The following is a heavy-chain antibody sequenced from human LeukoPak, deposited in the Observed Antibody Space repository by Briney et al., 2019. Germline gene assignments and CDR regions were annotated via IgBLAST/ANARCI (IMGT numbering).Heavy chain of an antibody. CDR2: IKQDGSEK. Sequence: GGSLRLSCAASGFTVSSTYMSWVRQAPGKGLEWVANIKQDGSEKYYVDSVKGRFTISRDNAKNSLYLQMNSLRAEDTAVYYCARTAGYSSGWYNGWGQGTLVTVSS. CDR1: GFTVSSTY. CDR3: ARTAGYSSGWYNG. D-gene: IGHD6-19*01. J-gene: IGHJ4*02. V-gene: IGHV3-7*03.